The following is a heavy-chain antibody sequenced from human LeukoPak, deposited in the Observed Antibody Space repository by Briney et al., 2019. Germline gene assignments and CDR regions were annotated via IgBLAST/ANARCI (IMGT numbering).Heavy chain of an antibody. CDR2: IRSKAYGGTT. CDR3: TRDLTTVTGFGYYGMDV. CDR1: GFTFSDYY. D-gene: IGHD4-17*01. V-gene: IGHV3-49*03. J-gene: IGHJ6*02. Sequence: GGSLLLSCAASGFTFSDYYMSWIRQAPGKGLEGVGFIRSKAYGGTTEYAASVKGRFTVSRDDSKSIAYLQMNSLKTEDTAVYYCTRDLTTVTGFGYYGMDVWGQGTSVTVSS.